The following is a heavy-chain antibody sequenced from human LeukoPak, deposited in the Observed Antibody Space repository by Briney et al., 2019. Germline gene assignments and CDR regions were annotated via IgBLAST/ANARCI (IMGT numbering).Heavy chain of an antibody. CDR3: ATPPLVVAATPYAFDI. V-gene: IGHV3-48*03. J-gene: IGHJ3*02. CDR2: ISSSGSTI. CDR1: GFTFSSYE. D-gene: IGHD2-15*01. Sequence: GGSLRLSCAASGFTFSSYEMNWVRQAPGKGLEWVSYISSSGSTIYYADSVKGRFTISRDNAKNSLYLQTNSLRAEDTAVYYCATPPLVVAATPYAFDIWGQGTMVTVSS.